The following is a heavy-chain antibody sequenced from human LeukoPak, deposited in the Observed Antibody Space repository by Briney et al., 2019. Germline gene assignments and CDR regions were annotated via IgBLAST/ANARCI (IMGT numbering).Heavy chain of an antibody. V-gene: IGHV4-4*02. Sequence: SGTLSLTCAVSGGSISSSNWWSWVRQPPGKGLEWIGEIYHSGSTNYNPSLKSRVTISVDKSKNQFSLKLSSVIAADTAVYYCARELRMGYYYYGMDVWGQGTTVTVSS. CDR3: ARELRMGYYYYGMDV. D-gene: IGHD4-17*01. CDR1: GGSISSSNW. CDR2: IYHSGST. J-gene: IGHJ6*02.